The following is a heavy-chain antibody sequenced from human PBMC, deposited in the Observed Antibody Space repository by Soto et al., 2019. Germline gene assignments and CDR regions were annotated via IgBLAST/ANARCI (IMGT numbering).Heavy chain of an antibody. V-gene: IGHV3-53*01. CDR2: IYSGGYT. J-gene: IGHJ4*02. D-gene: IGHD3-10*01. CDR3: APGGGGGGY. CDR1: GFTVSNNY. Sequence: EVQLVESGGGLIQPGGSLRLSCAVSGFTVSNNYMSWVRQAPGKGLEGVSVIYSGGYTAYGDSVKGRFTISRDNSKNTLYLQRNGRGAGDAAGYCCAPGGGGGGYWGQGTLVTVSS.